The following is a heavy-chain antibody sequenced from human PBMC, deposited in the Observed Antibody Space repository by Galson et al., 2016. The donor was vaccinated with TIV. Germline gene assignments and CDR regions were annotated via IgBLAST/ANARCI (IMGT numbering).Heavy chain of an antibody. V-gene: IGHV3-23*01. CDR2: ISGRGGTT. Sequence: SLRLSCAGSGFTFSIYAMSWVRQAPGKGLEWVSGISGRGGTTHYADSVKGRFTISRDNSKNTLYLQMDSLRAEDTALYYCAKVLVEIPAIRDLHLFDCWGQGTLVAVSS. J-gene: IGHJ4*02. CDR1: GFTFSIYA. CDR3: AKVLVEIPAIRDLHLFDC. D-gene: IGHD5-24*01.